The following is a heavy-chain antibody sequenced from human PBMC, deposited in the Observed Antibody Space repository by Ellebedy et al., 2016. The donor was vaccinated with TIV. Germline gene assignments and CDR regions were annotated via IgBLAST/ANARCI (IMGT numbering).Heavy chain of an antibody. V-gene: IGHV3-53*01. D-gene: IGHD1-26*01. J-gene: IGHJ3*02. CDR1: GVNVSSNY. Sequence: GGSLRLXCAASGVNVSSNYMSWVRQAPGKGLEWVSIIYSDGNTYYADSVKGRFTLSRDISKNTLFLQMNSLRAEDTAVYYCARAKRGSYYSAFDIWGQGTMVTVSS. CDR3: ARAKRGSYYSAFDI. CDR2: IYSDGNT.